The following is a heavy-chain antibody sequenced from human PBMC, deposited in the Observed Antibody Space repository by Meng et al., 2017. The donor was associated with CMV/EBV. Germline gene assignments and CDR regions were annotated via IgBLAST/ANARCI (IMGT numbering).Heavy chain of an antibody. Sequence: SVKVSCKASGGTFSSYAISWVRQAPGQGLEWMGGIIPIFGTANYAQKFQGRVTITTDESTSTAYMELSSLRSEDTAVYYCASTVPLLRKWELQGGDAFDIWGQGTMVIVSS. CDR2: IIPIFGTA. V-gene: IGHV1-69*05. J-gene: IGHJ3*02. D-gene: IGHD1-26*01. CDR1: GGTFSSYA. CDR3: ASTVPLLRKWELQGGDAFDI.